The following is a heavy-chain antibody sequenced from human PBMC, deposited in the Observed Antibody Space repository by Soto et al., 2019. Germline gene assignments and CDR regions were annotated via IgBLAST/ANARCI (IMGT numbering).Heavy chain of an antibody. J-gene: IGHJ4*02. V-gene: IGHV3-23*01. CDR2: VSGDGGDT. D-gene: IGHD2-2*01. CDR1: GFTFSSYA. CDR3: ARRSTSCCQNFDC. Sequence: EVQLLESGGGLVQPGGSLRLSCAASGFTFSSYAMNWVRQAPGKGLEWVSAVSGDGGDTYYADSVKGRFTISRDNSKNTLFLQMNGLRVEDTAVYYCARRSTSCCQNFDCWGQETLVTVSS.